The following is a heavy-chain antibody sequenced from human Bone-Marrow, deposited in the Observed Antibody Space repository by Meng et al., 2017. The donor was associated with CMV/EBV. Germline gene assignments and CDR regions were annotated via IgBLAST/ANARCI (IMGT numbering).Heavy chain of an antibody. Sequence: GESLKISCAASGFTFSSYSMNWVRQAPGKGLEWVSYISSSSSTIYYADSVKGRFTISRDNAKNSLYLQMNSLRAEDTAVYYCARDRGVVIPAAPYYFDYWGRGTLVTVSS. V-gene: IGHV3-48*04. CDR1: GFTFSSYS. D-gene: IGHD3-10*01. CDR3: ARDRGVVIPAAPYYFDY. J-gene: IGHJ4*02. CDR2: ISSSSSTI.